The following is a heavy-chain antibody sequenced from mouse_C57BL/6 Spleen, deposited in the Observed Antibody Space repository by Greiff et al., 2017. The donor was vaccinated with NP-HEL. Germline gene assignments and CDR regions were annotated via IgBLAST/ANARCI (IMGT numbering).Heavy chain of an antibody. CDR3: ARWGYYGSLDAMDY. J-gene: IGHJ4*01. CDR1: GYTFTDYY. D-gene: IGHD1-1*01. Sequence: QVQLQQSGAELVRPGASVKLSCKASGYTFTDYYINWVKQRPGQGLEWIARIYPGSGNTYYNEKFKGKATLTAEKSSSTAYMQLSSLTSEDSAVYFCARWGYYGSLDAMDYWGKGTSVTVSS. CDR2: IYPGSGNT. V-gene: IGHV1-76*01.